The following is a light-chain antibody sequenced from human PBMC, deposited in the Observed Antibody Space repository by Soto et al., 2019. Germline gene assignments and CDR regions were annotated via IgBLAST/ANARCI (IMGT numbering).Light chain of an antibody. CDR2: EVN. J-gene: IGLJ3*02. Sequence: QPASVSASPGQSITISCTGTSSDVGLFNLVSWYQHYPDKAPKLILYEVNKWPSGISHRFSGSKSGNTASLTISGLQADDEADYYCCSYAGSRTWVFGGGTQLTVL. CDR3: CSYAGSRTWV. CDR1: SSDVGLFNL. V-gene: IGLV2-23*02.